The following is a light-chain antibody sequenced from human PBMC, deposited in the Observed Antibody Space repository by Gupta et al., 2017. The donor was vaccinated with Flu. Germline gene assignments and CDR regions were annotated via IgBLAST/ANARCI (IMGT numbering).Light chain of an antibody. J-gene: IGKJ4*01. CDR3: QQRSSWPHT. CDR2: DAS. Sequence: PATLSLSPGERVTLSCRASQSVATYLAWYQHRPGQAPRLLIYDASDSATGIPDRFSGSGSGTDFTLTISSLEPEDFAVYYCQQRSSWPHTFGGGTSVEMK. V-gene: IGKV3-11*01. CDR1: QSVATY.